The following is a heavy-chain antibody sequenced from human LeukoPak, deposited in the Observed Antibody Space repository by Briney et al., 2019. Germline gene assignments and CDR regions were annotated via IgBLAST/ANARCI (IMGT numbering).Heavy chain of an antibody. Sequence: PSETLSLTCAVYGGSFSGYYWSWIRQPPGKGLEWIGEINHSGSTNYNPSLKSRVTISVDTSKNQFSLKLSSVTAADTAVYYCARRAWRILAAEKPCFDYWGQGTLVTVSS. V-gene: IGHV4-34*01. CDR1: GGSFSGYY. CDR3: ARRAWRILAAEKPCFDY. D-gene: IGHD6-13*01. J-gene: IGHJ4*02. CDR2: INHSGST.